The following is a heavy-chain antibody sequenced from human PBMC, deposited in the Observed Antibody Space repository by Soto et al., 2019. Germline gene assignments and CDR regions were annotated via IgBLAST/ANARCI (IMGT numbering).Heavy chain of an antibody. V-gene: IGHV3-23*01. D-gene: IGHD2-15*01. CDR2: ISGSGGST. CDR1: GFTFSSYA. J-gene: IGHJ4*02. CDR3: AKAGRSNAGYCSGGSCDYFDY. Sequence: GGSLRLSCAASGFTFSSYAMSWVRQAPGKGLEWVSAISGSGGSTYYADSVKGRFTISRDNSKNTLYLQMNSLRAEDTAVYYCAKAGRSNAGYCSGGSCDYFDYWGQGTLVTVSS.